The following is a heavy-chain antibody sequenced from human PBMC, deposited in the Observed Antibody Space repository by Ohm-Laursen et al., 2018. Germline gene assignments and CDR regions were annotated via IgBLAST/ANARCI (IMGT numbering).Heavy chain of an antibody. CDR3: ARESGGIDI. CDR2: IYYSGRT. D-gene: IGHD3-3*01. Sequence: GTLSLTCTVSGGSFSSYYWSWIRQPPRKGLEWIGYIYYSGRTNYNPSLKSRVTISVDTSKNQFSLKLSSVTAADTAVYYCARESGGIDIWGQGTMVTVSS. V-gene: IGHV4-59*01. J-gene: IGHJ3*02. CDR1: GGSFSSYY.